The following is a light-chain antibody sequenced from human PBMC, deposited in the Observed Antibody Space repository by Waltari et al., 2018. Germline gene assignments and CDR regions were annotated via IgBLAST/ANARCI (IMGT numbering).Light chain of an antibody. CDR1: QSVSSY. V-gene: IGKV3-11*01. Sequence: EIVLTQSPATLSLSPGERATLSCRASQSVSSYLAWYKQKPGQAPRLLIYDASNRATVIPARFSGSGAGTDLTLTISSLEPEDFAVYYFQQRSNWPPRYTFGQGTKLEIK. J-gene: IGKJ2*01. CDR2: DAS. CDR3: QQRSNWPPRYT.